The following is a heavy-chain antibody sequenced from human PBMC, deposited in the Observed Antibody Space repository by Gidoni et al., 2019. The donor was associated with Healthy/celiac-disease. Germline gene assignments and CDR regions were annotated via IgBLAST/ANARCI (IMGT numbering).Heavy chain of an antibody. V-gene: IGHV3-21*01. CDR1: GFTFSSYS. D-gene: IGHD3-10*01. CDR3: ARVMVQGVTPDY. J-gene: IGHJ4*02. CDR2: ISRSRTHI. Sequence: EVQLVESGGGLVKPGGSLRLSCAASGFTFSSYSMNWVRQAPGKGLGCVSSISRSRTHIVYADSVKGRFTVSRDNAKNSLYLRMNGLTAEDTAVYYCARVMVQGVTPDYWGQGTLVTVSS.